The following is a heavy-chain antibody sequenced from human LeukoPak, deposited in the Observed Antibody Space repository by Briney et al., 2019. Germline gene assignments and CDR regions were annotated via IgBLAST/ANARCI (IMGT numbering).Heavy chain of an antibody. CDR1: GGSISSYY. J-gene: IGHJ3*02. CDR2: IYTSGST. CDR3: ARDHDIVVVPAARFNAFDI. V-gene: IGHV4-4*07. Sequence: SETLSLTCTVSGGSISSYYWSWIRQPAGKRLEWIGRIYTSGSTNYNPSLKSRVTMSVDTSKKQFSLKLSSVTAADTAVYYCARDHDIVVVPAARFNAFDIWGQGTMVTVSS. D-gene: IGHD2-2*01.